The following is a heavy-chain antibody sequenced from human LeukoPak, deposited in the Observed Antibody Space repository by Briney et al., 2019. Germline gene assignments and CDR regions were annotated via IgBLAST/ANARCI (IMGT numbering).Heavy chain of an antibody. Sequence: SETLSLTCTVSGGSFIPYYWTWIRQPPGKGLEWIGYIYYSGSTIYSPSLRSRVTMSVDTPKTQFSLNLRSVTAADTAVYYCARGYFYDNSMDVWGTGTTVTVSS. J-gene: IGHJ6*03. D-gene: IGHD5/OR15-5a*01. CDR2: IYYSGST. V-gene: IGHV4-59*01. CDR1: GGSFIPYY. CDR3: ARGYFYDNSMDV.